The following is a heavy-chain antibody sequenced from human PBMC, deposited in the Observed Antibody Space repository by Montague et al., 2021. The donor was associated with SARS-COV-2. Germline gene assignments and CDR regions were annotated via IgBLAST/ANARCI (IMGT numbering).Heavy chain of an antibody. D-gene: IGHD2-2*01. V-gene: IGHV3-30*04. CDR2: ISYDGSNK. Sequence: XLRLSCAASGFTFSSYAMHWVRQAPGKGLEWVAVISYDGSNKYYADSVKGRFTISRDNSKNTLYLQMNSLRAEDTAVYYCVGQLLFHYYGMDVWGQGTTVTVSS. J-gene: IGHJ6*02. CDR3: VGQLLFHYYGMDV. CDR1: GFTFSSYA.